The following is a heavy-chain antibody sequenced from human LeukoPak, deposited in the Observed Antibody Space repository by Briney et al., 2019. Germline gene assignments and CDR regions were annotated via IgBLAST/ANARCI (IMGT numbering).Heavy chain of an antibody. V-gene: IGHV1-3*01. CDR2: INAGYGNT. CDR1: GGTFSSYA. CDR3: AREGNYGLNWFDP. Sequence: AASVKVSCKASGGTFSSYAISWVRQAPGQGLEWMGWINAGYGNTQYSQKFQGRVTITRDTSATTAYMELSSLRSEDTAVYYCAREGNYGLNWFDPWGQGTLVTISS. J-gene: IGHJ5*02. D-gene: IGHD3-10*01.